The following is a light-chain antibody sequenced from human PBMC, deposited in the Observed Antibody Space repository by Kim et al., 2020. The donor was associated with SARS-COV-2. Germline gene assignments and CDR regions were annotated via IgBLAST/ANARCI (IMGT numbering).Light chain of an antibody. CDR3: QTWGSGIQV. V-gene: IGLV4-69*01. CDR2: VYSDGSH. J-gene: IGLJ3*02. Sequence: QPVLTQSPSASASLGASVKLTCTLSSGHSSYAIAWHQQQPEKGPRYVMKVYSDGSHSKGDGIPDRFSGSSSGAERYLTISSLQSEDEADYYCQTWGSGIQVFGGGTQLTVL. CDR1: SGHSSYA.